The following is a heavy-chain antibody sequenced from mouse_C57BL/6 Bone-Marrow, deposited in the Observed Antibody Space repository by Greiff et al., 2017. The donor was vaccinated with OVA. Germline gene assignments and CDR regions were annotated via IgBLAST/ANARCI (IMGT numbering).Heavy chain of an antibody. CDR1: GFSLTSYG. D-gene: IGHD1-1*01. CDR2: IWSGVST. J-gene: IGHJ1*03. V-gene: IGHV2-2*01. CDR3: ARGGYGLNWYFDV. Sequence: QVQLQQSGPGLVQPSQSLSITCTVSGFSLTSYGVHWVRQSPGKGLEWLGVIWSGVSTDYNAAFISRLSISKDNSKSQVFFKMNSLQADDTAIYYCARGGYGLNWYFDVWGTGTTVTVSS.